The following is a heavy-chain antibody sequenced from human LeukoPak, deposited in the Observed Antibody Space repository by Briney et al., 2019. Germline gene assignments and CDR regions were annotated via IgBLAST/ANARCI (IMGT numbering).Heavy chain of an antibody. J-gene: IGHJ4*02. V-gene: IGHV3-48*03. CDR3: ARSFAY. CDR1: GFTFSSYE. CDR2: ISTSGSTI. Sequence: QTGGSLRLSCAASGFTFSSYEMNWVRQVPGKGLEWVSYISTSGSTIYYADSVKGRFTISRDNAKNSLYLQMNSLRAEDTSVYYRARSFAYWGQGTLVTVSS.